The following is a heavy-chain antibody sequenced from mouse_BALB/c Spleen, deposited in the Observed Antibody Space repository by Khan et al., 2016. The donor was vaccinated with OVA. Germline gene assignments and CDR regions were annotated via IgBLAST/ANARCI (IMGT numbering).Heavy chain of an antibody. D-gene: IGHD1-1*02. CDR3: TRSGYGAFAY. Sequence: QVQLQQSGAELVKPGASVRLSCKASGYTFTSYYLYWVKQRPGHGLEWIGDINPSNGGTNFNENFKTKATLTLYKSSSTAYMQLSSLTSEDSAVYYCTRSGYGAFAYWGQGTLVTVSA. J-gene: IGHJ3*01. V-gene: IGHV1S81*02. CDR1: GYTFTSYY. CDR2: INPSNGGT.